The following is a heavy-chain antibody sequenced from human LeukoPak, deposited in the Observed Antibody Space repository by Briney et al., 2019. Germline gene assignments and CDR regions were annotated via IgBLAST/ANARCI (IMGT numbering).Heavy chain of an antibody. CDR3: AKDNLADIDY. Sequence: PGGSLRLSCAASGFIFSTYDMYWVRQAPGKGLEWVAFIRHDGSIKNYADSVKGRSTISRDNSKNTLYLQMNSLRAEDTAVYYCAKDNLADIDYWGQGTLVTVSS. V-gene: IGHV3-30*02. J-gene: IGHJ4*02. CDR1: GFIFSTYD. D-gene: IGHD2-15*01. CDR2: IRHDGSIK.